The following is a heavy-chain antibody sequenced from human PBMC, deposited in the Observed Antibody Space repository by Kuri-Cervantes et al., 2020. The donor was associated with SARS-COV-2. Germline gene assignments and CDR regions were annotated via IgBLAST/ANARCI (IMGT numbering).Heavy chain of an antibody. V-gene: IGHV3-23*01. CDR1: GFTFNSYA. D-gene: IGHD3-9*01. Sequence: GESLKISCAASGFTFNSYAMSWVRQAPGKGLEWVSAISGSGGSTYYADSVKGRFTISRDDSKNTLYLQMNSLKTEDTAVYYCTRHNYDILTGDLCYYYGMDVWGQGTTVTVSS. CDR2: ISGSGGST. J-gene: IGHJ6*02. CDR3: TRHNYDILTGDLCYYYGMDV.